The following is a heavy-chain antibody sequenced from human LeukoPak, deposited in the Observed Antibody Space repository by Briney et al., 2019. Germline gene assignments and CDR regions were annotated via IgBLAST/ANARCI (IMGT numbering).Heavy chain of an antibody. V-gene: IGHV1-8*01. D-gene: IGHD6-13*01. CDR3: ARRIAAAGTPLGF. J-gene: IGHJ4*02. CDR2: MNPNSGNT. CDR1: GYTFTSYD. Sequence: GASVKVSCKASGYTFTSYDINWVRRATGQGLEWMGWMNPNSGNTGYAQKFQGRVTMTRNTSISTAYMELSSLRSEDTAVYYCARRIAAAGTPLGFWGQGTLVTVSS.